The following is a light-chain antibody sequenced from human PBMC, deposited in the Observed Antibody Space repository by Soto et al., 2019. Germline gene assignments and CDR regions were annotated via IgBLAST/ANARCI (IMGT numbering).Light chain of an antibody. Sequence: EIVMTQSPATLSVSPGERATLSCRAGQSVSSNLAWYQQKPGQAPRLLIYGASTRATGIPARSSGSGSGTEFTLTISSLQSEDFAVYYCQQYNQWPPYTFGQGTKLEIK. J-gene: IGKJ2*01. CDR2: GAS. CDR1: QSVSSN. V-gene: IGKV3-15*01. CDR3: QQYNQWPPYT.